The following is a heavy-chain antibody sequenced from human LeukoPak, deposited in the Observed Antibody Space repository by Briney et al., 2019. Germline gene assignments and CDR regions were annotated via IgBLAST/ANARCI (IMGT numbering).Heavy chain of an antibody. CDR3: ARDTLAYCGGDCYGWFDP. Sequence: GGSLRLSCVASGFTLSSYSMNWVRQAPGKGLEWVSYSSFDGLTTYYADSVKGRFTISRDNAKNLLFLQMNSLRADDTAMYYCARDTLAYCGGDCYGWFDPWGQGTLVTVSS. CDR1: GFTLSSYS. V-gene: IGHV3-48*04. D-gene: IGHD2-21*02. CDR2: SSFDGLTT. J-gene: IGHJ5*02.